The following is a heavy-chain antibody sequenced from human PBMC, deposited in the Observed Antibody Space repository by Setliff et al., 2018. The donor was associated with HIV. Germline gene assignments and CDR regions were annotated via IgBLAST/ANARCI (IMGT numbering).Heavy chain of an antibody. CDR2: INHSGTT. V-gene: IGHV4-34*01. Sequence: SETLSLTCAVYGESFSDDYWSWIRQPPGWGLEWIGEINHSGTTNYNPSLMGRLNISVDTSKNQFSLKLNSVTAADTAVYYCARTRGYTYGYIDSWAQGTLVTVSS. J-gene: IGHJ4*02. D-gene: IGHD5-18*01. CDR3: ARTRGYTYGYIDS. CDR1: GESFSDDY.